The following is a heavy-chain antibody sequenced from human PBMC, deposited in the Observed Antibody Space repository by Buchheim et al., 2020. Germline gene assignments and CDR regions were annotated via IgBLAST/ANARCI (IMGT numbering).Heavy chain of an antibody. CDR1: GYIFNTYG. V-gene: IGHV1-18*01. CDR3: ARDVYRYGSGSYSFDY. J-gene: IGHJ4*02. Sequence: QVQLVQSGVEVKKPGASVNVSCKASGYIFNTYGINWVRQAPGQGPEWMGWISPNTGNTVYAQNLQGRLTLTTDTSTSTAYMELRSLRSDDTAVYFYARDVYRYGSGSYSFDYWGQGTL. D-gene: IGHD3-10*01. CDR2: ISPNTGNT.